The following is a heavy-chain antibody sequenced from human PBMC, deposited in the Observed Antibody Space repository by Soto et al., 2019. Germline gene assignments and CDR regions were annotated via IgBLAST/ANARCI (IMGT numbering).Heavy chain of an antibody. CDR1: GYTSSTYG. Sequence: QVQVVQSGAEVKPPGASVKVSCKAAGYTSSTYGISWVRQAPGQGLAWMGWISTYTGDTNYAQKFQGRVTMTTDTMTSTTYMELRGLRSHDTAVYYCGGAVWQLVYRYFDLGGRGTLVTVSS. CDR2: ISTYTGDT. CDR3: GGAVWQLVYRYFDL. D-gene: IGHD6-13*01. V-gene: IGHV1-18*01. J-gene: IGHJ2*01.